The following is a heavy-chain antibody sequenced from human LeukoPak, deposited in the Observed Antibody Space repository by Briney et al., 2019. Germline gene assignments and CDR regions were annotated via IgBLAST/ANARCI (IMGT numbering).Heavy chain of an antibody. CDR1: GGSISSNNYY. CDR2: IYYGGYT. D-gene: IGHD3-3*01. V-gene: IGHV4-39*01. Sequence: SETLSLTCTVSGGSISSNNYYWGWIRQPPGKGLEWIGSIYYGGYTYYNPSLKSRVTISVDTSKNQFSLKLSSVTAADTAIYYCQSRFLEWLLDYWGQGALVTVSS. CDR3: QSRFLEWLLDY. J-gene: IGHJ4*02.